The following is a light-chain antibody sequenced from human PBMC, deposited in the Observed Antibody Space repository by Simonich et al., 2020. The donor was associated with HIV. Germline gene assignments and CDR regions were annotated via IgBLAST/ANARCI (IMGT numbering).Light chain of an antibody. V-gene: IGLV3-21*03. CDR2: DES. Sequence: VLTQPPSVSVPPGTTASVTGGGNNIGRKSVHWYQPKPGQAPVLVVYDESDRPSGSPERISGSNAGNTATLTISRVEAGDEADYYCQVWDTNTAHLVFGGGTKLTVL. J-gene: IGLJ2*01. CDR3: QVWDTNTAHLV. CDR1: NIGRKS.